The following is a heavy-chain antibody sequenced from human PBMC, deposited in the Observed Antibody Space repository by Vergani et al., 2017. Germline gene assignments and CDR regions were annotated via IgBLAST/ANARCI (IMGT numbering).Heavy chain of an antibody. CDR2: IYSGGST. V-gene: IGHV3-53*04. CDR1: GFTVSSHY. D-gene: IGHD6-6*01. Sequence: EVQLVESGGGLVQPGGSLRLSCAASGFTVSSHYMSWVRQAPGKGLEWVSVIYSGGSTYYADSVKGRFTISRHNSKNTLYLQMNSLRAEDTAVYYCARGGDRIAARPGWEFGSGTLDYWGQGTLVTVSS. J-gene: IGHJ4*02. CDR3: ARGGDRIAARPGWEFGSGTLDY.